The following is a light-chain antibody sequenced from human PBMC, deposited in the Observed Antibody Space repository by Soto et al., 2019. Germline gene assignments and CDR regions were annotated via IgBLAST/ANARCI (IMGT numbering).Light chain of an antibody. V-gene: IGKV3-15*01. CDR2: TAS. CDR1: QSISSK. CDR3: QQYYDWPLEYT. Sequence: EIVMSQSPGTLSASPGERVTLSCRASQSISSKVAWYQQKPGQAPRLLIFTASLRATGVPARFSGSGSGTEFTLTIGSLQSEDFAVYWCQQYYDWPLEYTFGQGTKLEI. J-gene: IGKJ2*01.